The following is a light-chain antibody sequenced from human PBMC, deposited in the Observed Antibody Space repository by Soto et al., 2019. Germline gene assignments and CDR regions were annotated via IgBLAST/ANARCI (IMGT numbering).Light chain of an antibody. CDR1: SSDVGGYDF. J-gene: IGLJ1*01. CDR3: CSYAGSYTLV. V-gene: IGLV2-11*01. Sequence: QSALTQPRSVSGSPGQSVTISCTGTSSDVGGYDFVSWFQHHPGKPPKLIMYDVSKRPSGVPDRFSGSKSGNTASLTISGLQAEDEADYYCCSYAGSYTLVFGTGTKVTVL. CDR2: DVS.